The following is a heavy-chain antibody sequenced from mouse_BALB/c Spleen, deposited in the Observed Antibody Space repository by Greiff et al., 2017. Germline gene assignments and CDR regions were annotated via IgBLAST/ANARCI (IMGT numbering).Heavy chain of an antibody. V-gene: IGHV5-6-5*01. CDR2: ISSGGST. J-gene: IGHJ4*01. CDR3: ARRYGNYRAMDY. CDR1: GFTFSSYA. Sequence: EVNVVESGGGLVKPGGSLKLSCAASGFTFSSYAMSWVRQTPEKRLEWVASISSGGSTYYPDSVKGRFTISRDNARNILYLQMSSLRSEDTAMYYCARRYGNYRAMDYWGQGTSVTVSS. D-gene: IGHD2-1*01.